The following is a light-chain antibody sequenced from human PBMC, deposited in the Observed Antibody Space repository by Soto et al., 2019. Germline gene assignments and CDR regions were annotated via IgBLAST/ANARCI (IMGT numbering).Light chain of an antibody. V-gene: IGKV1-27*01. CDR1: QAIGVY. CDR2: VAS. Sequence: DIQVTQSPSSLSASLGDRVTITCRANQAIGVYLSWVQQQQGKGPKLLIYVASALQSGVPSRFSGSESGTDFTLTISSLQPEDIATYYCQKYNSSARTFRGGTKVE. J-gene: IGKJ4*01. CDR3: QKYNSSART.